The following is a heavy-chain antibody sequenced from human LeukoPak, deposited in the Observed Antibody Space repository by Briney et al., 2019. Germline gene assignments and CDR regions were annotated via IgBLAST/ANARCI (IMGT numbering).Heavy chain of an antibody. CDR1: GFTFSSYS. D-gene: IGHD5-24*01. V-gene: IGHV3-48*01. Sequence: GGSLRLSCAASGFTFSSYSMNWVRQAPGKGLEWVSYISSSSSTIYYADSVKGRVTISRDNAKNSLYLQMNSLRAEDTAVYYCARDSQMATKKLDYWGQGTLVTVSS. J-gene: IGHJ4*02. CDR3: ARDSQMATKKLDY. CDR2: ISSSSSTI.